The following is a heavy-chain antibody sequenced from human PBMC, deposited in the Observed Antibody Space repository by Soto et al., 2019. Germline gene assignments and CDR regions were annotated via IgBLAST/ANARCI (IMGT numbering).Heavy chain of an antibody. D-gene: IGHD6-13*01. J-gene: IGHJ6*01. Sequence: LILCYAAAEFTFINHGMRWIRQAPGKGLEWVAVISYDGSNKHYADSVKGRFTVSRDNSKNTLYLQINSLRAEDTAVYYCARDRQQLVDYYYYGMDVWGLGTTVTVSS. CDR1: EFTFINHG. CDR3: ARDRQQLVDYYYYGMDV. V-gene: IGHV3-30*03. CDR2: ISYDGSNK.